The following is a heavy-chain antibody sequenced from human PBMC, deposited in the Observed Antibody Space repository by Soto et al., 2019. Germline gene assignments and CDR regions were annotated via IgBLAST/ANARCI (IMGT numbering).Heavy chain of an antibody. D-gene: IGHD3-9*01. J-gene: IGHJ5*02. CDR2: ISAYNGNT. Sequence: ASVKVSCKASGYTFTSYGISWVRQAPGQGLEWMGWISAYNGNTNYAQKLQGRVTMTTDTSTSTAYMELRSLRSDDTAVYYCARHANPIRYFDLSNWFDPWGQGTLVTVSS. V-gene: IGHV1-18*01. CDR3: ARHANPIRYFDLSNWFDP. CDR1: GYTFTSYG.